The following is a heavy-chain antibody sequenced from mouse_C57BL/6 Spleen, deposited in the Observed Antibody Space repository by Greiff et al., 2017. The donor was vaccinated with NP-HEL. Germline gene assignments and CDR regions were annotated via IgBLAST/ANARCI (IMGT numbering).Heavy chain of an antibody. CDR2: IHPNSGST. CDR1: GYTFTSYW. D-gene: IGHD4-1*01. CDR3: AKLALYAMDY. J-gene: IGHJ4*01. Sequence: QVQLQQPGAELVKPGASVKLSCKASGYTFTSYWMHWVKQRPGQGLEWIGMIHPNSGSTNYNEKFKSKATLTVDKSSSTAYMQLSSLTSEDAAVYYCAKLALYAMDYWGQGTSVTVSS. V-gene: IGHV1-64*01.